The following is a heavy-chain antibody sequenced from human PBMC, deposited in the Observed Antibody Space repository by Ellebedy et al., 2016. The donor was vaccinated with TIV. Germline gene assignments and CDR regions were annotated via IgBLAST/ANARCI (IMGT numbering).Heavy chain of an antibody. V-gene: IGHV3-21*01. D-gene: IGHD1-1*01. CDR3: AREKSGHKWNDGFDS. J-gene: IGHJ4*02. Sequence: GESLKISCAASGFTFSNNYMSWVRQAPGKGLEWVSSISSSGAYRYHADSMEGRFTISRANAKNSLYLQMNSLRADDTAVYYCAREKSGHKWNDGFDSWGQGTLVTVSS. CDR1: GFTFSNNY. CDR2: ISSSGAYR.